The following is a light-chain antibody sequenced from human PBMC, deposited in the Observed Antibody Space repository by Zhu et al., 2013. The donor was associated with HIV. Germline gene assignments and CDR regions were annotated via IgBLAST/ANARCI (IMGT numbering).Light chain of an antibody. Sequence: EIEMTQSPATLSVSPGERATLSCRASQSISSNLGWYQQKPGQAPRLLIYGASTRATGIPDRFSGTGSGTEFTLTISSLQSEDFAVYYCQQSDNWPTFGGGTEGGGSN. CDR3: QQSDNWPT. V-gene: IGKV3-15*01. CDR2: GAS. J-gene: IGKJ4*01. CDR1: QSISSN.